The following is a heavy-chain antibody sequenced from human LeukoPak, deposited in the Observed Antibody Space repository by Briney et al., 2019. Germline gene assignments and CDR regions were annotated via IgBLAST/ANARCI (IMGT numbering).Heavy chain of an antibody. D-gene: IGHD2-2*01. J-gene: IGHJ5*02. V-gene: IGHV3-23*01. CDR2: ISGSGGST. Sequence: GGSLRLSCAASGFTFSSYSMNWVRQAPGKGLEWVSAISGSGGSTYYADSVKGRFTISRDNSKNTLYLQMNSLRAEDTAVYYCAKDRTLARRWFDPWGQGTLVTVSS. CDR3: AKDRTLARRWFDP. CDR1: GFTFSSYS.